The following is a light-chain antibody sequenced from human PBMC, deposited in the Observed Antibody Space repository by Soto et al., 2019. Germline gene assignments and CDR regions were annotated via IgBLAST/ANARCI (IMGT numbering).Light chain of an antibody. CDR1: SSNIGAGYD. CDR2: GNS. Sequence: QSVLTQPPSVSGAPGQRVTISCTGSSSNIGAGYDVHWYQQLPGTAPKLLIYGNSNRPSGVPDRFSGSKSGTSASLAIPGLRAEDVAVYYCQSYDRSLSGWVFGGGTKVTVL. J-gene: IGLJ3*02. V-gene: IGLV1-40*01. CDR3: QSYDRSLSGWV.